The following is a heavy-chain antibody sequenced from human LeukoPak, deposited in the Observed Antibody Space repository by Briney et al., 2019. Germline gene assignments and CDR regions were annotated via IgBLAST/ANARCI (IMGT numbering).Heavy chain of an antibody. J-gene: IGHJ5*02. V-gene: IGHV1-2*02. CDR2: INPNSGGT. D-gene: IGHD2-15*01. Sequence: VASVKVSCKASGYTFTGYYVHWVRQAPGQGIEWMGWINPNSGGTNYAQKFQGRVTMTRDTSISTAYMELSRLRSDDTAVYYCAKEGGYCSSGTCHPWWFDPWGQGTLVTVSS. CDR3: AKEGGYCSSGTCHPWWFDP. CDR1: GYTFTGYY.